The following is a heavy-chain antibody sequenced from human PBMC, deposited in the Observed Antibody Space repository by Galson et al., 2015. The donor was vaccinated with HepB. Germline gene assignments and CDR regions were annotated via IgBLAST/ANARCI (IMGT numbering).Heavy chain of an antibody. J-gene: IGHJ4*02. V-gene: IGHV3-23*01. Sequence: SLRLSCAASGFTFSSYAMSWVRQAPGKGLEWVSAISGSGGSTYYADSVKGRFTISRDNSKNTLYLQMNSLRAEDTAVYYCAKTYFYCSGGSCYPVYFDYWGQGTLVTVSS. CDR1: GFTFSSYA. D-gene: IGHD2-15*01. CDR2: ISGSGGST. CDR3: AKTYFYCSGGSCYPVYFDY.